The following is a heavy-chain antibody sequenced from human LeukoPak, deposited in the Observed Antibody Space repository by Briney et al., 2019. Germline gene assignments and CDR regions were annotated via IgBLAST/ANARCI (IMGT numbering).Heavy chain of an antibody. Sequence: PGGSLRLSCAASGFPFSTYILNWVPQAPGKGLGWVSYISSSSSTTEYADSVKGRFTISRDNAKNSLSLQMNSLRDEDTAVYYCARDYGWSFDYWGLGTLVTVSS. CDR2: ISSSSSTT. CDR3: ARDYGWSFDY. J-gene: IGHJ4*02. CDR1: GFPFSTYI. V-gene: IGHV3-48*02. D-gene: IGHD6-19*01.